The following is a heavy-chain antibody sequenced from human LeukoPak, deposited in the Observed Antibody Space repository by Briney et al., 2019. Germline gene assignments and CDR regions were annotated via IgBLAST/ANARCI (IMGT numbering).Heavy chain of an antibody. CDR3: ARDVVVVPAAIHYGMDV. CDR2: IYYSGST. CDR1: GGSISSHY. D-gene: IGHD2-2*01. Sequence: SETLSLTCTVSGGSISSHYWSWIRQPPGKGLEWIGYIYYSGSTNYNPSLKSRVTISVDTSKNQFSLKLSSVTAADTAVYYCARDVVVVPAAIHYGMDVWGQGTTVTVSS. J-gene: IGHJ6*02. V-gene: IGHV4-59*11.